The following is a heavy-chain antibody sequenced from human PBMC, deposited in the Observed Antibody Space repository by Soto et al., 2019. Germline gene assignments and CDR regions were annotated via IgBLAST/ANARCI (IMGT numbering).Heavy chain of an antibody. V-gene: IGHV4-30-4*01. D-gene: IGHD6-19*01. J-gene: IGHJ4*02. CDR2: IYYSGST. CDR3: ARVSQEWLSAFAY. Sequence: QVQLQESGPGLVKPSQTLSLTCTVSGGSISSGYYYWSWLRQPPGKGLEWIGYIYYSGSTYYNPSLKSRVTISVDTSKNQFSLKLSSVTAADTAVYYCARVSQEWLSAFAYWGQGTLVTVSS. CDR1: GGSISSGYYY.